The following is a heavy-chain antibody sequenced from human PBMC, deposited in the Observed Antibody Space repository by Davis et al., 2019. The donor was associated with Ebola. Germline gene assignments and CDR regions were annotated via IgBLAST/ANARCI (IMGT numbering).Heavy chain of an antibody. J-gene: IGHJ5*02. V-gene: IGHV1-69*10. CDR3: ARDGLQVCRECPGGSFDP. D-gene: IGHD2-21*02. Sequence: AASVKVSCKASGGTFSRDAITWVRQAPGQGLEWMGGIIPILGGADYAQKFQDRVTITADESTSTVYMEIHSLTSEDTAVYYCARDGLQVCRECPGGSFDPWGQGTLVIVSS. CDR1: GGTFSRDA. CDR2: IIPILGGA.